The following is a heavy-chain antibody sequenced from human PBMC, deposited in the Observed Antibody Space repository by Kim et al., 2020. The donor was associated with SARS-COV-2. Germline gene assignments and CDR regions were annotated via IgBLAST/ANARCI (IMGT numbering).Heavy chain of an antibody. CDR3: ARAPYSSGPVGYGY. CDR2: IYYSGST. J-gene: IGHJ4*02. D-gene: IGHD6-19*01. Sequence: SETLSLTCTVSGGSISSGGYYWSWIRQHPGKGLEWIGYIYYSGSTYYNPSLKSRVTISVDTSKNQFSLKLSSVTAADTAVYYCARAPYSSGPVGYGYWGQGTLVTVSS. CDR1: GGSISSGGYY. V-gene: IGHV4-31*03.